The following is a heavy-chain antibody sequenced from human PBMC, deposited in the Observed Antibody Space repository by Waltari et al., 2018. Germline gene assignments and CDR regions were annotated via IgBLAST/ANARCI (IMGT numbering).Heavy chain of an antibody. Sequence: QVQLQESGPGLVKPSQTLSLTCTVSGGSISSGSYYWSWIRQPAGKGLEWIGRIYTSGSTNHNPSLKSRVTISVDTSKNQFSLKLSSVTAADTAVYYCARADSVAVDYWGQGTLVTVSS. D-gene: IGHD6-19*01. CDR3: ARADSVAVDY. CDR1: GGSISSGSYY. V-gene: IGHV4-61*02. J-gene: IGHJ4*02. CDR2: IYTSGST.